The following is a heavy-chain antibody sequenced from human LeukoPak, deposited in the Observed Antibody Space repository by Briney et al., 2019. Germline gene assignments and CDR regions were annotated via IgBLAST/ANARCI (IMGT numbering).Heavy chain of an antibody. CDR1: GFTFSSYG. Sequence: PGRSLRLSCAASGFTFSSYGMHWVRQAPGKGLEWVAVISYDGSNKYYADSVKGRFTISRDNSKNTLYLQMNSLRAEDTAVYYCVRGYYAGRGHHFEYWGQGTLVTVSS. D-gene: IGHD3-22*01. V-gene: IGHV3-30*03. CDR3: VRGYYAGRGHHFEY. J-gene: IGHJ4*02. CDR2: ISYDGSNK.